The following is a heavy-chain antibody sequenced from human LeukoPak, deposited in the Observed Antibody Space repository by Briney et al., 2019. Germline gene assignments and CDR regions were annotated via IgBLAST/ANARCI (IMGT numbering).Heavy chain of an antibody. CDR1: GGSFRSYG. V-gene: IGHV1-69*13. D-gene: IGHD2-2*01. Sequence: ASVKVSCKASGGSFRSYGLNWVRQAPGRGLEWMGGFILTLGTAMYAQNMQSRFTIDAAESTSTAYMELSSMRYEDTAVYYCARGLYCSSSTSCYDYGMDVWGQGTTVTVSS. CDR2: FILTLGTA. J-gene: IGHJ6*02. CDR3: ARGLYCSSSTSCYDYGMDV.